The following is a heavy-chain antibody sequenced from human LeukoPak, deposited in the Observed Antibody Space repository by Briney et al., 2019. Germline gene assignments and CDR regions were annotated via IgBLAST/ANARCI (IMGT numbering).Heavy chain of an antibody. V-gene: IGHV3-23*01. J-gene: IGHJ3*02. Sequence: GGSLRLSCAASGFTFSSYAMSWVRQAPGKGLEWVSAISGSGGSTYYADSVKGRFTISRDNSKNTLYLQMNSLRAEDTAVYYCANHPRVLFLWFGDHWGAFDIWGQGTMVTVSS. CDR2: ISGSGGST. CDR1: GFTFSSYA. D-gene: IGHD3-10*01. CDR3: ANHPRVLFLWFGDHWGAFDI.